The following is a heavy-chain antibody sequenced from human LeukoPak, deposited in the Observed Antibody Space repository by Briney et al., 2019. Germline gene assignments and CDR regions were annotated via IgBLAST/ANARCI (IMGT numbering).Heavy chain of an antibody. J-gene: IGHJ4*02. D-gene: IGHD5-18*01. Sequence: AGGSLRLSCAASGFTFSSYAMHWVRQAPGKGLEYVSAISSNGGSTYYANSVKGRFTISRDNSKNTLYLQMGSLRAEDMAVYYWARYSYGTLDYWGQGTLVTVSS. V-gene: IGHV3-64*01. CDR2: ISSNGGST. CDR1: GFTFSSYA. CDR3: ARYSYGTLDY.